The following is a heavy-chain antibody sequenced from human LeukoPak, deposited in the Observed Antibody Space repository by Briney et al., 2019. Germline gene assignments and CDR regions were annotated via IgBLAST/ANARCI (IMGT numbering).Heavy chain of an antibody. Sequence: VASVKVSCKASGGTFSSYTISWVRQPPGQGLEWMGRIIPILGIANYAQKFQGRVTITADKSTSTAYMELSSLRSEDTAVYYCARIKDDYGDPLRVNWGQGTLVTVSS. CDR3: ARIKDDYGDPLRVN. CDR2: IIPILGIA. V-gene: IGHV1-69*02. J-gene: IGHJ4*02. D-gene: IGHD4-17*01. CDR1: GGTFSSYT.